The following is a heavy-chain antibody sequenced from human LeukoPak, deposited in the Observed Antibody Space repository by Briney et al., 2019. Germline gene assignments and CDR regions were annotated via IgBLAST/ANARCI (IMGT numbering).Heavy chain of an antibody. V-gene: IGHV3-7*03. J-gene: IGHJ3*02. CDR1: GFSFSTIY. D-gene: IGHD1-26*01. CDR3: ARDPYRFAFDI. CDR2: INVDGTAE. Sequence: GGSLRLSCAASGFSFSTIYMSWVRQTPGQGLEWVANINVDGTAEYYVDSVKGRFTISRDNANNSLYLQMNSLRAEDTAVYYCARDPYRFAFDIWGQGTVVLVSS.